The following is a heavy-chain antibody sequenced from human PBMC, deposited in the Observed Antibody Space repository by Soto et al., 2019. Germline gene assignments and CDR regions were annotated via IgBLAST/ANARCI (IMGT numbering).Heavy chain of an antibody. CDR2: IIPIFGTA. CDR3: ARGERTAMARLYYYYGMDV. J-gene: IGHJ6*02. Sequence: QVQLVQSGAEVKKPGSSVKVSCKASGGTFSSYAIRWVRQAPGQGLERMGGIIPIFGTANYAQKFQGRVTITADESTSTAYMELSSLRSEDTAVYYCARGERTAMARLYYYYGMDVWGQGTTVTVSS. V-gene: IGHV1-69*01. D-gene: IGHD5-18*01. CDR1: GGTFSSYA.